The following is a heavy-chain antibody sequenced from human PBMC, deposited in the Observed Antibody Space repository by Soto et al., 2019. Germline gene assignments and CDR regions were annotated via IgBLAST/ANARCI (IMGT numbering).Heavy chain of an antibody. D-gene: IGHD6-19*01. V-gene: IGHV3-23*01. CDR3: AGSSGWTPGFYYYGMDV. Sequence: GESLKISCAASGFTFSSYAMSWVRQAPGKGLEWVSAISGSGGSTYYADSVKGRFTISRDNSKNTLYLQMNSLRAEDTAVYYCAGSSGWTPGFYYYGMDVLGQGTTVTVSS. CDR2: ISGSGGST. J-gene: IGHJ6*02. CDR1: GFTFSSYA.